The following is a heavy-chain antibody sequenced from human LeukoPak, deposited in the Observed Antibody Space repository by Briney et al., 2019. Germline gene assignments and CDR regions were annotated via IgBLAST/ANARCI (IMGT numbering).Heavy chain of an antibody. J-gene: IGHJ4*02. Sequence: GASVKVSCKASGYTFTSYDINWVRQAAGQGLEWMGWMNPNSGNTGYAQKFQGRVTMTRNTSISTAYMELSSLRSEDTAVYYCARAPDYSGSYLDYWGQGTLDTVSS. D-gene: IGHD1-26*01. CDR1: GYTFTSYD. CDR2: MNPNSGNT. CDR3: ARAPDYSGSYLDY. V-gene: IGHV1-8*01.